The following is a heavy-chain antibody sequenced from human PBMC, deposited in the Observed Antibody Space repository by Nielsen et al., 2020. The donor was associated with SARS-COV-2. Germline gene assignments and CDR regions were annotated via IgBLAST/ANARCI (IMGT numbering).Heavy chain of an antibody. D-gene: IGHD6-13*01. CDR3: ARLGTAAGLDY. J-gene: IGHJ4*02. CDR1: GFTFSSYW. CDR2: IKQDGSEK. Sequence: GESLKISCAASGFTFSSYWMSWVRQAPGKGLEWVANIKQDGSEKYYVDSVKGRFTISRDNAKNSLYLQMNSLRAEDTAVYYCARLGTAAGLDYWGQGTLVTVSS. V-gene: IGHV3-7*01.